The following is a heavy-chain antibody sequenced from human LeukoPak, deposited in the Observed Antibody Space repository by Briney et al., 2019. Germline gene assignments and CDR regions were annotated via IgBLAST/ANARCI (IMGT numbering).Heavy chain of an antibody. CDR2: ISYDGSNK. Sequence: PGGSLRLSCAASGFTFSSYGMHWVRQAPGKGLEWVAVISYDGSNKYYADSVKGRFTISRDNSKNTLYLQMNSLRAEDTAVYYCARDNEQLAIYYYYGMDVWGQGTTVTVSS. D-gene: IGHD6-13*01. J-gene: IGHJ6*02. V-gene: IGHV3-30*03. CDR3: ARDNEQLAIYYYYGMDV. CDR1: GFTFSSYG.